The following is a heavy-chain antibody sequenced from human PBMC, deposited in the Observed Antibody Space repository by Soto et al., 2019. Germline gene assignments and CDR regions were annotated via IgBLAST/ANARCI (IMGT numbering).Heavy chain of an antibody. CDR1: GGSFSGYY. D-gene: IGHD3-10*01. CDR3: ARGRGLWFGELLNWFDP. CDR2: INHSGST. V-gene: IGHV4-34*01. J-gene: IGHJ5*02. Sequence: SETLSLTCAVYGGSFSGYYWSWIRQPPGKGLEWIGEINHSGSTNYNPSLKSRVTISVDTSKNQFSLKLSSVTAADTAVYYCARGRGLWFGELLNWFDPWGQGTLVTVS.